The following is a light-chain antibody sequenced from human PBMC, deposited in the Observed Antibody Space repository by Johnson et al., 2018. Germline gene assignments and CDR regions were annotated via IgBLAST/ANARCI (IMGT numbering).Light chain of an antibody. J-gene: IGLJ1*01. CDR1: SSNIGNNY. CDR2: ENN. CDR3: GTWDSSLSAGNV. V-gene: IGLV1-51*02. Sequence: QSVLTQPPSVSAAPGQKVTISCSGSSSNIGNNYVSWYQQLLGTAPKLLIYENNKRPSGIPDRFSGSKSGTSATLGITGLQTGDEADYYCGTWDSSLSAGNVFGTGTKVTVL.